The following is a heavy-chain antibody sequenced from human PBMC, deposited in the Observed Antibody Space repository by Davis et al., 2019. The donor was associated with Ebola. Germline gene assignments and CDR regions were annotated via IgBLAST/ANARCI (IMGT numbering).Heavy chain of an antibody. CDR1: GFTFSSYW. CDR2: IKQDGSEK. D-gene: IGHD3-22*01. CDR3: AKTSYYDSSGLLQPPFDY. J-gene: IGHJ4*02. Sequence: GESLKISCAASGFTFSSYWMSWVRQAPGKGLEWVANIKQDGSEKYYVDSVKGRFTISRDNAKNSLYLQMNSLRAEDTAVYYCAKTSYYDSSGLLQPPFDYWGQGTLVTVSS. V-gene: IGHV3-7*03.